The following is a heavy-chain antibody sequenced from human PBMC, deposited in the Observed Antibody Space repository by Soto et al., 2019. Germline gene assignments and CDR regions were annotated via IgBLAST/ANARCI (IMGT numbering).Heavy chain of an antibody. V-gene: IGHV1-18*01. Sequence: ASVKVSCKASGDTFNTYSIRRVRQAPGQGLEWLGWSSAYNGDTHYAQKFQGRVTMTTDTCTRTAYMELRSLRSDDTAMYDCARENVLSYVEPAMVDYFDYWG. CDR3: ARENVLSYVEPAMVDYFDY. CDR2: SSAYNGDT. CDR1: GDTFNTYS. D-gene: IGHD5-18*01. J-gene: IGHJ4*01.